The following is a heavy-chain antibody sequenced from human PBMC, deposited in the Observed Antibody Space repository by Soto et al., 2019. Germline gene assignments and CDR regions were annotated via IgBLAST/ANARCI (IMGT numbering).Heavy chain of an antibody. J-gene: IGHJ4*02. CDR3: AKDLGYVGGSKGGYFDY. CDR1: GFTFSSYA. D-gene: IGHD3-16*01. V-gene: IGHV3-23*01. Sequence: EVQLLESGGGLVQPGGSLRLSCAASGFTFSSYAMSWVRQAPGKGLEWVSAISGSGVSTYYADSVKGRFTISRDKSKNTLYLQMNSLRDEDMAVYYCAKDLGYVGGSKGGYFDYWGQGTLVTVSS. CDR2: ISGSGVST.